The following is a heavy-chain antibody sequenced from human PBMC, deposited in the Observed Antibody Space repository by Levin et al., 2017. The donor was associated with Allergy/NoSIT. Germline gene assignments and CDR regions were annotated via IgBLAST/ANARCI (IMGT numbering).Heavy chain of an antibody. CDR2: IFPGDSDT. V-gene: IGHV5-51*01. D-gene: IGHD6-19*01. J-gene: IGHJ4*02. CDR3: AREDSGFDY. Sequence: GLEWMGVIFPGDSDTRYSPSFQGQVTISADKSISTAYLQWTSLKASDTAMYYCAREDSGFDYWGQGTLVTVSS.